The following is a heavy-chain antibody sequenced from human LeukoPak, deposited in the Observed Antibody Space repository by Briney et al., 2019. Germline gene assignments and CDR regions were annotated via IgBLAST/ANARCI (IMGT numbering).Heavy chain of an antibody. CDR3: AKVFSVPHDAFDV. D-gene: IGHD3-10*01. J-gene: IGHJ3*01. CDR1: GITFTTDA. V-gene: IGHV3-23*01. Sequence: GGFLRLSCAASGITFTTDAMTWVRQAPGQGPEWVSSISGAGLTYYADSVKGRFTISKDDSKNTSYLLMNSLRPEDTALYYCAKVFSVPHDAFDVWGQGTMVTVSS. CDR2: ISGAGLT.